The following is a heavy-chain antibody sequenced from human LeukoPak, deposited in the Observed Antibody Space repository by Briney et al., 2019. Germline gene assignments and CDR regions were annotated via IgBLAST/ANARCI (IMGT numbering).Heavy chain of an antibody. CDR3: ARVLLVDSPSGTSRDYFDY. D-gene: IGHD1-26*01. Sequence: GGSLRLSCAASGFTLRNYNMNWVRQAPGKGLEWVSFISISSSTKYYADSMKGRFTISRDNAKNSLYLQMNSLKAEDTAVYYCARVLLVDSPSGTSRDYFDYWGQGTLVTVSS. J-gene: IGHJ4*02. CDR2: ISISSSTK. CDR1: GFTLRNYN. V-gene: IGHV3-48*01.